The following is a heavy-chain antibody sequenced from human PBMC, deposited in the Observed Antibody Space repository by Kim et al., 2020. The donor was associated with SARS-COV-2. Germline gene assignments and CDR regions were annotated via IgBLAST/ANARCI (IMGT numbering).Heavy chain of an antibody. D-gene: IGHD4-17*01. J-gene: IGHJ2*01. Sequence: KGRFTISRDNSKNTLYLQMNSLRAEDTAVYYCAKDMRGIYYGDYDGYFDLWGRGTLVTVSS. V-gene: IGHV3-30*02. CDR3: AKDMRGIYYGDYDGYFDL.